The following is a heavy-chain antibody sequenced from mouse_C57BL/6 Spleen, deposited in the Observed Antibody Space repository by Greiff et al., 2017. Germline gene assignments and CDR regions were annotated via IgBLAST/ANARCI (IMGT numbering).Heavy chain of an antibody. J-gene: IGHJ3*01. CDR2: IYPGSGST. CDR3: ANLYYDYVGFAY. CDR1: GYTFTSYW. V-gene: IGHV1-55*01. Sequence: QVQLQQPGAELVKPGASVKLSCKASGYTFTSYWITWVKQRPGQGLEWIGDIYPGSGSTNYNEKCKSKATLTVDTSSSTAYMQLSSLTSEDSAVYYCANLYYDYVGFAYWGQGTLVTVSA. D-gene: IGHD2-4*01.